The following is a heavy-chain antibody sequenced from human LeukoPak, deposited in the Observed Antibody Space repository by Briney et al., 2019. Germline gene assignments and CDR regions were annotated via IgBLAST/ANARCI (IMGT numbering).Heavy chain of an antibody. J-gene: IGHJ4*02. CDR3: TTTGTGTTDY. Sequence: GGSLRLSCAASRFTFSNAWMSWVRQAPGKGLEWVDRIKSRTDGGTTDYAAFVKGRFTISRDESKNTLFLQMNSLKTEDTAVYYCTTTGTGTTDYWGQGTLVTVSS. D-gene: IGHD1-1*01. CDR2: IKSRTDGGTT. V-gene: IGHV3-15*01. CDR1: RFTFSNAW.